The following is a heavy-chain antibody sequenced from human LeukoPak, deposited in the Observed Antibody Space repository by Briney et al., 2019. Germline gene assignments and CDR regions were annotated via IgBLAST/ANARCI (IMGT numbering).Heavy chain of an antibody. D-gene: IGHD1-26*01. CDR2: ISHSGST. Sequence: SETLSLTCAVYGGSFSGYYWSWIRQPPGKGLEWIGEISHSGSTNYNPSLKSRVTISVDTSKNQFSLKLSSVTAADTAVYYCARGLYNSYSGSYYFDYWGQGTLVTVSS. V-gene: IGHV4-34*01. CDR1: GGSFSGYY. CDR3: ARGLYNSYSGSYYFDY. J-gene: IGHJ4*02.